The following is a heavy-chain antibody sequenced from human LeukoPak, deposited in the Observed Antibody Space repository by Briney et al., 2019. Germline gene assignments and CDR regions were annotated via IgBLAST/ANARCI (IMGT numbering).Heavy chain of an antibody. CDR3: ARQDIVVVPAAMHFDY. CDR1: GFTFSSYG. J-gene: IGHJ4*02. V-gene: IGHV3-30*02. D-gene: IGHD2-2*01. CDR2: IRYDGSNK. Sequence: GGSLRLSCAASGFTFSSYGMHRVRQAPGKGLEWVAFIRYDGSNKYYADSVKGRFTISRDNSKNTLYLQMNSLRAEDTAVYYCARQDIVVVPAAMHFDYWGQGTLVTVSS.